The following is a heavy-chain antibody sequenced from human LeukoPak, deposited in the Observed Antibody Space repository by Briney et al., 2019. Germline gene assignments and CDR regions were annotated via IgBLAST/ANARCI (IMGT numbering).Heavy chain of an antibody. V-gene: IGHV4-4*07. Sequence: SETLSLTCTVSGGSISSYSWSWMRQPAGKGLEWIGRIYPRESPNYSPSLKSRVIMSVDKSKNQFSLKLRSVTAADTAVYYCAREWHHVFDYWGQGNLVTVSS. CDR1: GGSISSYS. CDR2: IYPRESP. D-gene: IGHD5-12*01. J-gene: IGHJ4*02. CDR3: AREWHHVFDY.